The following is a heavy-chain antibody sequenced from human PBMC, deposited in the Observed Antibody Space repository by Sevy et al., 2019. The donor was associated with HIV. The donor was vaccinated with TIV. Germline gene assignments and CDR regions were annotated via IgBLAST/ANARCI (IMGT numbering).Heavy chain of an antibody. CDR2: ISSSGSNI. V-gene: IGHV3-11*01. CDR1: GFTFSDYY. J-gene: IGHJ4*02. D-gene: IGHD3-3*01. CDR3: ARDLHRGLSGSTSGY. Sequence: GGSLRLSCAASGFTFSDYYMSWIRQAPGKGLEWVSYISSSGSNIYYADPVKGRFTVSRDNAKNSMYLQMNSLRAEDTALYYCARDLHRGLSGSTSGYWGQGTLVTVSS.